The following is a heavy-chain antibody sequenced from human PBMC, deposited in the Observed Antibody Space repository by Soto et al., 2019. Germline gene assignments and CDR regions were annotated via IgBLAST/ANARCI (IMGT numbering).Heavy chain of an antibody. D-gene: IGHD1-1*01. Sequence: PGGSLRLSCAASGFTFSSYEMHWVRQAPGKGLEWFSYISSTGSGTHYADSVKGRFTISRDNARNSLSLQMNSLRAEGTAIYYCVRDLHDPSPADVLQVANWGQGPQVTASS. J-gene: IGHJ4*02. CDR2: ISSTGSGT. V-gene: IGHV3-48*03. CDR1: GFTFSSYE. CDR3: VRDLHDPSPADVLQVAN.